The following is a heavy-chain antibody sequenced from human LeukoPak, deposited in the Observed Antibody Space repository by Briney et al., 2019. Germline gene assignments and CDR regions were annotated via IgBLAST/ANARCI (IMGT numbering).Heavy chain of an antibody. CDR1: GFMFDSFY. Sequence: GGSLRLSCAASGFMFDSFYMGWIRQVPGKGLDYIALISASGAVPYYAESVKGRFTISRDNAKNSVSLQMNSLSADDTAVYYCARSLIVASEDYWGQGTLVTVS. CDR2: ISASGAVP. D-gene: IGHD3-22*01. CDR3: ARSLIVASEDY. V-gene: IGHV3-11*04. J-gene: IGHJ4*02.